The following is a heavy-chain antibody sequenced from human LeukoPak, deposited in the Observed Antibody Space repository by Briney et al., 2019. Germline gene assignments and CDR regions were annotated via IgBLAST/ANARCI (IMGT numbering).Heavy chain of an antibody. CDR1: GFTFSSYA. J-gene: IGHJ4*02. D-gene: IGHD3-9*01. Sequence: PGGSLRLSCAASGFTFSSYAMHWVRQAPGKGLEYVSAISSNGGSTYYANSVKGRFTISRDNSKNTLYLQMGSLRAKDMAVYYCARVGYYDILTGYGPLDYWGQGTLVTVSS. CDR3: ARVGYYDILTGYGPLDY. CDR2: ISSNGGST. V-gene: IGHV3-64*01.